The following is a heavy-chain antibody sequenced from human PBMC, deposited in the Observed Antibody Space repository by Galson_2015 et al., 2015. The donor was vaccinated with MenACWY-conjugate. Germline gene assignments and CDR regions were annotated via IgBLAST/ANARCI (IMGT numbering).Heavy chain of an antibody. J-gene: IGHJ6*02. CDR2: IYSGGST. CDR3: ARGIAAAGTVPPSYYYYGMDV. V-gene: IGHV3-66*01. Sequence: SGFTVSSNYMSWVRQAPGKGLEWVSVIYSGGSTYYADSVKGRFTISRDNSKNTLYLQMNSLRAEDTAVYYCARGIAAAGTVPPSYYYYGMDVWGQGTTVTVSS. D-gene: IGHD6-13*01. CDR1: GFTVSSNY.